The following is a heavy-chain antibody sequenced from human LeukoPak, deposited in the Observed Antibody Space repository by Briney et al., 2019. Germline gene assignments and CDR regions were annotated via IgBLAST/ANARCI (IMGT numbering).Heavy chain of an antibody. J-gene: IGHJ6*02. CDR1: GYTLSEVS. Sequence: ASVKVSCKVSGYTLSEVSMHWVRQAPGKGLEWMGSFDREDGQTIYAQNFQGRVTLTEESSTDTAYMEVSSLRSEDTAVYYCATAQGGYSDWLFQRRYYYYVMDVWGQGTTVTVSS. D-gene: IGHD3-9*01. CDR2: FDREDGQT. V-gene: IGHV1-24*01. CDR3: ATAQGGYSDWLFQRRYYYYVMDV.